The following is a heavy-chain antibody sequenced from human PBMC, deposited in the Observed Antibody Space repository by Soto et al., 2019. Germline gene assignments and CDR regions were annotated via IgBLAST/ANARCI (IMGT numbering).Heavy chain of an antibody. V-gene: IGHV3-23*01. CDR2: ISGNDDST. CDR1: SFTFSNYA. J-gene: IGHJ4*02. CDR3: AKDFCRSGEFDFDD. D-gene: IGHD3-10*01. Sequence: GWSLRLFCVASSFTFSNYAMSWVRQAPGKRLEWVSGISGNDDSTYYADSVKGRCIISRDNSKNTLDLQMNSLRAKDTAVYYYAKDFCRSGEFDFDDWVQGIRVNVSS.